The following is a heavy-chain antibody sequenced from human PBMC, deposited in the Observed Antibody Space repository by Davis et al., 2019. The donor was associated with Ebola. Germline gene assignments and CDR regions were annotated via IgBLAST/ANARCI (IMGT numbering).Heavy chain of an antibody. D-gene: IGHD5-24*01. Sequence: MPSETLSLTCTVSGASINNYYWSWIRQPPGKGLEWIGYIYYSGSTNTNPSLTSGVSLSVDTSKNQFSLHLKSVTAADTAVYYCAGSPREKWLHFGAAFEFWGQGTMITVSS. CDR1: GASINNYY. J-gene: IGHJ3*01. V-gene: IGHV4-59*01. CDR2: IYYSGST. CDR3: AGSPREKWLHFGAAFEF.